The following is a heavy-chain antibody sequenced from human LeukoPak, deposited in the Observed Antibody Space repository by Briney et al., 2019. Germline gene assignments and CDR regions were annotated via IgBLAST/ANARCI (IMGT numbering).Heavy chain of an antibody. D-gene: IGHD2-15*01. Sequence: GGSLRLSCAASGFTFSSYDMHWVRQAPGKVLEWVSAITTAGDTDYPGSVKGRFTISRENAKNSLYLQMNSLRAGDTGVYYCARGCSGGSCYSYYFYMDVWGKGTTVIVSS. CDR1: GFTFSSYD. V-gene: IGHV3-13*01. J-gene: IGHJ6*03. CDR3: ARGCSGGSCYSYYFYMDV. CDR2: ITTAGDT.